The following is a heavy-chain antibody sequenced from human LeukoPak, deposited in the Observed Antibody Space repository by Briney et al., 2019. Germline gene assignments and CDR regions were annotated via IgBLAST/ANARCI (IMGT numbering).Heavy chain of an antibody. J-gene: IGHJ4*02. CDR2: IYHSGST. CDR1: GYSISSGYY. Sequence: SETLSLTCAVSGYSISSGYYWGWIRQPPGKGLEWIGSIYHSGSTYYIPSLKSRVTISVDTSKNQFSLKLSSVTAADTAVYYCASLYGDYLDYWGQGTLVTVSS. V-gene: IGHV4-38-2*01. D-gene: IGHD4-17*01. CDR3: ASLYGDYLDY.